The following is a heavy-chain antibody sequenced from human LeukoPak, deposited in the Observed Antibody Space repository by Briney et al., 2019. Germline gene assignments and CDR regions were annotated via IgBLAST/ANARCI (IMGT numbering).Heavy chain of an antibody. CDR1: GFTFSSYA. J-gene: IGHJ4*02. V-gene: IGHV3-23*01. CDR3: AMPQYSGSYCGEFDY. CDR2: ISGSGGST. Sequence: GGSLRLSCAASGFTFSSYAMSWVRQAPGKGLEWVSAISGSGGSTYYADSVKGRFTISRNNSKNTLYLQMNSLRAEDTAVYYCAMPQYSGSYCGEFDYWGQGTLVTVSS. D-gene: IGHD1-26*01.